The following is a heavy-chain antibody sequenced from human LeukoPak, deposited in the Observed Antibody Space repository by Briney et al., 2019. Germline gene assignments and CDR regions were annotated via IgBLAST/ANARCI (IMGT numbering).Heavy chain of an antibody. CDR3: SKGPFFYYYDSSGYYYFDY. J-gene: IGHJ4*02. D-gene: IGHD3-22*01. Sequence: PGGSLRLSCAASGFTGSNNYMSWVRQAPGKGLEWVSAIHSSGGTYYADSVKGRFTISRDNSKNTLYLQMNSLRAEDTAVYYCSKGPFFYYYDSSGYYYFDYWGQGTLVTVSS. CDR1: GFTGSNNY. V-gene: IGHV3-53*01. CDR2: IHSSGGT.